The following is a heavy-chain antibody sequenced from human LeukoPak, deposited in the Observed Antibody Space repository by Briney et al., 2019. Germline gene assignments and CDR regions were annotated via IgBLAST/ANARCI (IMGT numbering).Heavy chain of an antibody. V-gene: IGHV3-23*01. J-gene: IGHJ4*02. CDR3: AKVTVRFHPDYYDSSGYYYFDY. D-gene: IGHD3-22*01. CDR1: GFTFSSYA. CDR2: ISGSGGST. Sequence: GGSLRLSCAASGFTFSSYAMSWVRQAPGKGLEWVSAISGSGGSTYYADSVKGRSTISRDNSKNTLYLQMNSLRAEDTAVYYCAKVTVRFHPDYYDSSGYYYFDYWGQGTLVTVSS.